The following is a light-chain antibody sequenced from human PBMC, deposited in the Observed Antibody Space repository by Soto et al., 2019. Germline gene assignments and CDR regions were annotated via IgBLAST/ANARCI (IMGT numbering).Light chain of an antibody. J-gene: IGKJ2*01. CDR3: QQYSDLPYT. V-gene: IGKV3-20*01. CDR2: NTS. CDR1: QRISSRN. Sequence: EIVLTQSPGTLSLSPRRRATLSCRASQRISSRNLAWYQQKPGQAPRLLIYNTSSRATGIPDRFSGSGSVTDFTLTINRLEPEDFAVYYCQQYSDLPYTFGQGTKLEVK.